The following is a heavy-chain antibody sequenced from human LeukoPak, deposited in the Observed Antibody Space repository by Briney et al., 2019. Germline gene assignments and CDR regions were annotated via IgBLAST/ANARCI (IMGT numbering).Heavy chain of an antibody. Sequence: GGSLRLSCATSGFTFSSFTMNWVRQAPGNGLEWVSTISDGSRDTHYAGSVKGRFTISRDDSQNIVYLQMDSLRAEDTALYYCTTRLRNHFDYWGQGTQVTVSS. CDR1: GFTFSSFT. CDR3: TTRLRNHFDY. D-gene: IGHD5-12*01. CDR2: ISDGSRDT. J-gene: IGHJ4*02. V-gene: IGHV3-23*01.